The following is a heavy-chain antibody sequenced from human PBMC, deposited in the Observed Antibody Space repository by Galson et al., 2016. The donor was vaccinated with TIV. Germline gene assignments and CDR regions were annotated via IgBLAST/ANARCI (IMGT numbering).Heavy chain of an antibody. Sequence: SVKVSCKTSGYTFTAYYVHWIRQAPGQGLEWMGWVYPNSGGAILAPKLEGRFIMTRDTSINTAYMELTSLTSHYAAVYFCATLEGGVGSFCGRGTLVTVSS. CDR3: ATLEGGVGSF. J-gene: IGHJ4*02. V-gene: IGHV1-2*02. D-gene: IGHD2-8*01. CDR1: GYTFTAYY. CDR2: VYPNSGGA.